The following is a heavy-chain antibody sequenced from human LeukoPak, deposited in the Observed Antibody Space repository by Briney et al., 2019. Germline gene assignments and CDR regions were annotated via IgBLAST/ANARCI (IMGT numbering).Heavy chain of an antibody. Sequence: ASVKVSCKASGYTFTSYYMHWVRQAPGQGLEWMGIINPSGGSTSYAQKFQGRVTMTRDTSTSTVYMELSSLRSEDTAVYYCAADGYFYGSGSPQLNYYYYGVDVWGQGTTVTVSS. V-gene: IGHV1-46*01. CDR3: AADGYFYGSGSPQLNYYYYGVDV. J-gene: IGHJ6*02. D-gene: IGHD3-10*01. CDR1: GYTFTSYY. CDR2: INPSGGST.